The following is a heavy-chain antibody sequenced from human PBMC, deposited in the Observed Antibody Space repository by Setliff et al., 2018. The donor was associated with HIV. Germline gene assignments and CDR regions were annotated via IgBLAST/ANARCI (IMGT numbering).Heavy chain of an antibody. D-gene: IGHD6-6*01. Sequence: GASVKVSCKVSGYTLTELSRHWVRQAPGKGLEWMGGLDPKDGKTMYAQKFQGRVTMTEDTSTDTAHMELRSLRSEDTAVYYCVIGSAARPLDYWGQGTLVTVSS. CDR2: LDPKDGKT. CDR1: GYTLTELS. J-gene: IGHJ4*02. CDR3: VIGSAARPLDY. V-gene: IGHV1-24*01.